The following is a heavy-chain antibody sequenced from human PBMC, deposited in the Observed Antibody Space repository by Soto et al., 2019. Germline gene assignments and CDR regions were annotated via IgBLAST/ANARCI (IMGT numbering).Heavy chain of an antibody. J-gene: IGHJ3*02. D-gene: IGHD2-2*01. CDR2: ISGGGKST. Sequence: PGGSLRLSCAASGFTFSNCAVSWVRQAPGKGLEWVSGISGGGKSTYYADSVKGRFTISRDNAKRTLYLQMNSLRAEDTAFYYCAKVNRPADLGVRVWSAFDIWGQGTMVTVSS. CDR3: AKVNRPADLGVRVWSAFDI. CDR1: GFTFSNCA. V-gene: IGHV3-23*01.